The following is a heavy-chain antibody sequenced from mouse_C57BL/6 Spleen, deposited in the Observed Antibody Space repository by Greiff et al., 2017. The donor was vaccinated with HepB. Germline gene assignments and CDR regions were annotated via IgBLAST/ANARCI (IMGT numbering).Heavy chain of an antibody. CDR3: ARSLGQGYFDV. CDR2: INPSSGYT. D-gene: IGHD4-1*01. V-gene: IGHV1-4*01. Sequence: VQLVESGAELARPGASVKMSCKASGYTFTSYTMHWVKQRPGQGLEWIGYINPSSGYTKYNQKFKDKATLTADKSSSTAYMQLSSLTSEDSAVYYCARSLGQGYFDVWGTGTTVTVSS. CDR1: GYTFTSYT. J-gene: IGHJ1*03.